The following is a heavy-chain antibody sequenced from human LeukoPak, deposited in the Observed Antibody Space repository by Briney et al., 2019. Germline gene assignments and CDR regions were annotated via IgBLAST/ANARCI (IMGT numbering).Heavy chain of an antibody. CDR1: GFTFSKYA. V-gene: IGHV3-23*01. J-gene: IGHJ4*02. Sequence: GGSLRLSCAASGFTFSKYAMSWVRQAPGKGLEWVSTIGGSSGSTFYADSVEGRFTISRDNSKNTLYLQMNGLIAEDTAVYYCAKSEAVNFPFDYWGQGTLVTVSS. CDR3: AKSEAVNFPFDY. CDR2: IGGSSGST. D-gene: IGHD6-19*01.